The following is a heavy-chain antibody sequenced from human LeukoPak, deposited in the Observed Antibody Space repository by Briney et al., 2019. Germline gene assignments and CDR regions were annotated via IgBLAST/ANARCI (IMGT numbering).Heavy chain of an antibody. J-gene: IGHJ4*02. D-gene: IGHD2-21*02. CDR1: GGAISSYY. Sequence: PSETLSLTSTVSGGAISSYYWSWIRQPPGKELEWIGYIYYSGSTNYNPSLKSRVTISVDTSKNQFSLKLNSVTAADTAVYYCARDRGGYCGGDCYSVFDYWGQGTLVTVSS. V-gene: IGHV4-59*01. CDR3: ARDRGGYCGGDCYSVFDY. CDR2: IYYSGST.